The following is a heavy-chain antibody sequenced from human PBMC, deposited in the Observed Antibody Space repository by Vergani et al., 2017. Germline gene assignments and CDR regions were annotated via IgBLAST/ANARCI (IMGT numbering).Heavy chain of an antibody. Sequence: QVQLVQSGAEVKKPGASVKVSCKASGYTFTGYYMHWVRQAPGQGLEWMGWINPNSGGTNYAQKFQGRVTITADESTSTAYMELSSLRSEDTAVYYCARDRDPLNSSGYQMTWGQGTLVTVSS. J-gene: IGHJ5*02. CDR1: GYTFTGYY. V-gene: IGHV1-2*02. CDR2: INPNSGGT. CDR3: ARDRDPLNSSGYQMT. D-gene: IGHD3-22*01.